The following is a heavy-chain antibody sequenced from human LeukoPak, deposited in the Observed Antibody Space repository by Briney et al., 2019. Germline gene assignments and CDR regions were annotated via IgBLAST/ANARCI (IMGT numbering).Heavy chain of an antibody. Sequence: GGSLRLSCAASGFTFSSYSMNWVRQAPGKGLEWVSSISSSSSYIYYADSVKGRFTISRDNAKNSLYLQMNSLRAEDTAVYYCARHPPPLGFGFDYWGQGTLVTVSS. CDR3: ARHPPPLGFGFDY. CDR2: ISSSSSYI. J-gene: IGHJ4*02. D-gene: IGHD3-16*01. V-gene: IGHV3-21*01. CDR1: GFTFSSYS.